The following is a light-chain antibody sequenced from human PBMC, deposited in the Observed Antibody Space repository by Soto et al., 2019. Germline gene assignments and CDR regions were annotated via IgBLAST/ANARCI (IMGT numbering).Light chain of an antibody. V-gene: IGKV3-11*01. CDR1: QGISRF. CDR2: DAS. CDR3: HQRAHWPLS. J-gene: IGKJ4*01. Sequence: EIVLTQSPATLSLSPGDRATLSCRASQGISRFLAWDQQKPGQVPRLLIYDASSRAVGVPSRFSGSGSGTDFTLTISGLEPEDFPMYYCHQRAHWPLSFGGGTKIEIK.